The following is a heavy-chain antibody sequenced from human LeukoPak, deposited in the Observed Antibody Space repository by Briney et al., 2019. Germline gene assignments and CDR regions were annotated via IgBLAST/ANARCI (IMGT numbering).Heavy chain of an antibody. D-gene: IGHD5-18*01. V-gene: IGHV3-9*01. CDR2: FSWNNGSI. CDR3: AKGHTYGLGESYLDF. CDR1: GYTFDDYA. Sequence: GGSPRLSCEASGYTFDDYAMHWVRQAPGKGLEWVSAFSWNNGSIGYADSVKGRFTISRDNGKNSLYLQMNSLRTEDTALYYCAKGHTYGLGESYLDFWGQGTLVSVSS. J-gene: IGHJ4*02.